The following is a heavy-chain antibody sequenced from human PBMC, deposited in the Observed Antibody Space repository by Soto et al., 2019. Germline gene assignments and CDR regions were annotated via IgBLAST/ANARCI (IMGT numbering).Heavy chain of an antibody. CDR3: ARIERHYFDY. Sequence: SETLSLTCTVSGGSISSYYWSWIRQPPGKGLEWIGYIYYSGSTNYNPSLKSRVTISVDTSKNQFSLKLSSVTAADTAVYYCARIERHYFDYWGQGTLVTVSS. V-gene: IGHV4-59*01. CDR2: IYYSGST. CDR1: GGSISSYY. D-gene: IGHD6-25*01. J-gene: IGHJ4*02.